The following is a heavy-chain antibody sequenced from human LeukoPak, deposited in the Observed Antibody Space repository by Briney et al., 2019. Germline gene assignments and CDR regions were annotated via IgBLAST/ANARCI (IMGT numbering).Heavy chain of an antibody. D-gene: IGHD3-22*01. Sequence: SETLSLTCSVSGGSISSSSHYWDWIRQSAGKGLEWIGYIYFSGSRSSNPSLRSRLTISVDTSKNQFSLKLSSMTVADTAIYYCARGGGGYTLYSFDYWGEGALVTVSS. J-gene: IGHJ4*02. CDR1: GGSISSSSHY. V-gene: IGHV4-30-4*08. CDR2: IYFSGSR. CDR3: ARGGGGYTLYSFDY.